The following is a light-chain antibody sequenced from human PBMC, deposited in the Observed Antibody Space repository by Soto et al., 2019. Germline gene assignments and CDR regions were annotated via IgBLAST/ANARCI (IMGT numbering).Light chain of an antibody. Sequence: QSVLTQPPSVSGAPGQRVTISCTGSSSNIGAGYDVHWYQQLPVTAPKLPIYGNSNRPSGVPDRFSGSKSGTSASLAITGLQAEDEADYYCQSYDSSLSGWVFGGGTKVTVL. CDR3: QSYDSSLSGWV. CDR2: GNS. CDR1: SSNIGAGYD. J-gene: IGLJ3*02. V-gene: IGLV1-40*01.